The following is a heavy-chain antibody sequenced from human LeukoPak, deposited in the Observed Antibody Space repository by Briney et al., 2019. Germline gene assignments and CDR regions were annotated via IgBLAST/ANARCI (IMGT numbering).Heavy chain of an antibody. Sequence: GGSLRLSCAASGFTFSSYWMSWVRQAPGKGLEWVANIKQDGSEKYYVDSVKGRFTISRDNAKNSLYLQMNSLRAEDTAVYYCAKDRGYSVYGDFDYWGQGTLVTVSS. CDR3: AKDRGYSVYGDFDY. CDR1: GFTFSSYW. V-gene: IGHV3-7*01. D-gene: IGHD5/OR15-5a*01. CDR2: IKQDGSEK. J-gene: IGHJ4*02.